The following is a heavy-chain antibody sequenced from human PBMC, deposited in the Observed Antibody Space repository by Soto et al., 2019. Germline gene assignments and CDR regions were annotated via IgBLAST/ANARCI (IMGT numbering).Heavy chain of an antibody. CDR3: ARIPYTIFGPAPHNWFDP. CDR1: GGSISSGGYY. Sequence: SETLSLTCTVSGGSISSGGYYWSWIRQHPGKGLEWIGYIYYSGSTYYNPSLKSRVTISVDTSKNQFSLKLSSVTAADTAVYYCARIPYTIFGPAPHNWFDPWGQGTLVTDSS. D-gene: IGHD3-3*01. CDR2: IYYSGST. J-gene: IGHJ5*02. V-gene: IGHV4-31*03.